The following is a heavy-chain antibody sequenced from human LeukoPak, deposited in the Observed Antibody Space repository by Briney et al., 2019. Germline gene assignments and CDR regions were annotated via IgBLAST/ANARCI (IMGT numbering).Heavy chain of an antibody. V-gene: IGHV3-48*01. Sequence: SVKGRFTISRDNAKSSLYLQMNSLRAEDTAVYYCARGGYCSGGTCYVGDYWGQGTLVTVS. J-gene: IGHJ4*02. CDR3: ARGGYCSGGTCYVGDY. D-gene: IGHD2-15*01.